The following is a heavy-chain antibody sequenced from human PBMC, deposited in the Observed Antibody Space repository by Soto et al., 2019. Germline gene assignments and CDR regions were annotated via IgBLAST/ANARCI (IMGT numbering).Heavy chain of an antibody. D-gene: IGHD1-26*01. Sequence: DAVQVSCKTSGYVFTSFAIHWMRQAPGQGPEWMGWINTGNGDSKYSEKFQDRVTITRDTSATTAYMELSSLRSEDTAVYYCARRKTIGMPGFECWG. V-gene: IGHV1-3*04. CDR1: GYVFTSFA. CDR3: ARRKTIGMPGFEC. CDR2: INTGNGDS. J-gene: IGHJ4*01.